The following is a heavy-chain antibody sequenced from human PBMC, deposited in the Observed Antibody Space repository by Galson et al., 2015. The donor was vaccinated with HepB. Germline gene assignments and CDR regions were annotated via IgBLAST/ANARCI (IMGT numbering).Heavy chain of an antibody. CDR1: GLTFSDYA. Sequence: SLRLSCAVSGLTFSDYAMHWVRQAPGKGLEWVALISSNGGAQYYGGSVKGRFTVSRDNFDNTLYLQMSDLRTEDTAVYYCAKDTTDAIGWYYGLDLWGQGTLVTVSS. CDR3: AKDTTDAIGWYYGLDL. D-gene: IGHD6-19*01. CDR2: ISSNGGAQ. V-gene: IGHV3-30*18. J-gene: IGHJ4*01.